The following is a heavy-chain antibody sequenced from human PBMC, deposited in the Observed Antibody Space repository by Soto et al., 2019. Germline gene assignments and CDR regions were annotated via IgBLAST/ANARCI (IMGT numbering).Heavy chain of an antibody. CDR2: IYSDGST. D-gene: IGHD3-22*01. J-gene: IGHJ2*01. Sequence: PGGSLRLSCAASGFSVSGNYMTWVRQAPGKGLEWVSIIYSDGSTYYTDSVRGRFTISRDNSKNTLYLQMNSLRAEDTAVYYCARIFYYETSGYYRYWFFDLWGSGTLVTVSS. CDR1: GFSVSGNY. CDR3: ARIFYYETSGYYRYWFFDL. V-gene: IGHV3-53*01.